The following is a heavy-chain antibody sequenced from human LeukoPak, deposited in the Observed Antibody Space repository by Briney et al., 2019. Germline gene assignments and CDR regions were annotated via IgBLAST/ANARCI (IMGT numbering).Heavy chain of an antibody. D-gene: IGHD6-19*01. CDR1: GGSIGSGSYY. Sequence: PSETLSLTCTVSGGSIGSGSYYWSWIRQPAGKGLEWIGRIYTSGSTNYNPSLKSRVTISVDTSKNQFSLKLSSVTAADTAVYYCARGVSIAVAANPFDYWGQGTLVTVSS. J-gene: IGHJ4*02. CDR2: IYTSGST. V-gene: IGHV4-61*02. CDR3: ARGVSIAVAANPFDY.